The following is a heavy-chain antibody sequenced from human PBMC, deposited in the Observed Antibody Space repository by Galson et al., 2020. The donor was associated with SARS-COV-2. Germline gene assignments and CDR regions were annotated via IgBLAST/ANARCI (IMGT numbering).Heavy chain of an antibody. D-gene: IGHD2-2*02. V-gene: IGHV3-9*01. CDR2: INWNSNSI. Sequence: GGSLRLSCAASGFTFGDYAMHWVRQTPGKGLEWVSSINWNSNSIAYADSVKGRFTISRDNAKNSLYLQMNSLTTDDTALYYCAKDRQYTTTWYYFDSWGQGTLVTVSS. CDR1: GFTFGDYA. J-gene: IGHJ4*02. CDR3: AKDRQYTTTWYYFDS.